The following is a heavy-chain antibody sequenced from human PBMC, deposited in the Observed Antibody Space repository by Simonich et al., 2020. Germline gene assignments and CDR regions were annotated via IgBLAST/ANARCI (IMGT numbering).Heavy chain of an antibody. CDR2: IYTSGST. CDR1: GGSISSYY. V-gene: IGHV4-59*10. J-gene: IGHJ4*02. D-gene: IGHD6-6*01. Sequence: QVQLQQWGAGLLKPSETLSLTCAVYGGSISSYYWSWIRQPAGKGLEWIGRIYTSGSTNYNPSLKSRVTISVDKSKNQFSLKLSSVTAADTAVYYCARGAYSSSSGDYWGQGTLVTVSS. CDR3: ARGAYSSSSGDY.